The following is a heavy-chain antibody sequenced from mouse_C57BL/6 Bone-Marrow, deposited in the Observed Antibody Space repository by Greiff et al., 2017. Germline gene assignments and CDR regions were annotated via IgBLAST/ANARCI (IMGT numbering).Heavy chain of an antibody. CDR3: ARAYSVAY. Sequence: VQLQQSVAELVRPGASVKLSCTASGFNIKNTSMHWVKQRPEQGLEWIGRIAPANGNTKYAPKFQGKATITADTSSNTAYLQLSSLTSEDPAIYYCARAYSVAYWGQGTLVTVSA. J-gene: IGHJ3*01. CDR1: GFNIKNTS. D-gene: IGHD6-5*01. V-gene: IGHV14-3*01. CDR2: IAPANGNT.